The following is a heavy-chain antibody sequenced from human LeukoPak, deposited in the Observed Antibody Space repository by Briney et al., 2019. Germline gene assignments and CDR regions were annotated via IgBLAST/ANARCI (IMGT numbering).Heavy chain of an antibody. CDR1: GFTFSSYA. CDR3: TKDQGDGHTNYGDY. D-gene: IGHD5-24*01. J-gene: IGHJ4*02. V-gene: IGHV3-23*01. CDR2: IRFSGDTT. Sequence: GGSLRLSCAASGFTFSSYAMSWVPQSPGKGLEWVSNIRFSGDTTYYADSVKGRFTVSRDNSKSTLYLQMNSLRAEDTAVYYCTKDQGDGHTNYGDYWGQGSLVTVSS.